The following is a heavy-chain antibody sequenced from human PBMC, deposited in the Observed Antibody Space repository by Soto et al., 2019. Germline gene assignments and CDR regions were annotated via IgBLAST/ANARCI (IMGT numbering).Heavy chain of an antibody. CDR3: ARSGPAYYDFWSGYSPNWFDP. J-gene: IGHJ5*02. V-gene: IGHV5-51*01. Sequence: CKGSGYSFTSYWIGWVRQMPGKGLEWMGIIYPGDSDTRYSPSFQGQVTISADKSISTAYLQWSSLKASDTAMYYCARSGPAYYDFWSGYSPNWFDPWGQGTLVTVSS. CDR2: IYPGDSDT. CDR1: GYSFTSYW. D-gene: IGHD3-3*01.